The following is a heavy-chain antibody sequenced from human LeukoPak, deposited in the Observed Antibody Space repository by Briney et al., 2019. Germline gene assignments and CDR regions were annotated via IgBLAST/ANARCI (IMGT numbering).Heavy chain of an antibody. CDR2: IRSRAYGGTT. CDR1: GFTFGDYA. D-gene: IGHD6-19*01. Sequence: GRSLRLSCTASGFTFGDYAMSWVRQAPGKGLEWVGFIRSRAYGGTTDYAASVKGRFTISRDDSKSIAYLQMNSLKTEDTAVYYCTRDGSGWYLDAFDIWGQGTMVTVSS. V-gene: IGHV3-49*04. CDR3: TRDGSGWYLDAFDI. J-gene: IGHJ3*02.